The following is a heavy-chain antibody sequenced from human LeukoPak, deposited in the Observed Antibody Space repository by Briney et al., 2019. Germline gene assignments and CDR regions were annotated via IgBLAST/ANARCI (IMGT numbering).Heavy chain of an antibody. CDR2: ISSSRSYI. Sequence: GGSLRLSCAASGFTFSSYSMNRVRQAPGKGLEWVSFISSSRSYIYYADSVKGRFTISRDNAKNSLYLQMSSLRAEDTAVYYCARGAAYYYDSSAYYCDYWGQGTLVTVSS. V-gene: IGHV3-21*01. CDR1: GFTFSSYS. D-gene: IGHD3-22*01. CDR3: ARGAAYYYDSSAYYCDY. J-gene: IGHJ4*02.